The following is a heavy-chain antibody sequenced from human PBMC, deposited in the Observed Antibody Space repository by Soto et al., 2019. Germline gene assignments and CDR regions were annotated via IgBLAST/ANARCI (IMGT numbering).Heavy chain of an antibody. D-gene: IGHD2-15*01. J-gene: IGHJ5*02. Sequence: VQLVQSEAEMKKPGESLTISCKGSGYTFTSYWITWMRQMPGKGPGWVATIDCSDSYINYSPSFQGHVTTSADKSVSTAYLQWSRLKASDSGMYYCARHGGRGWPFDPWGRGTRVTVSS. V-gene: IGHV5-10-1*01. CDR3: ARHGGRGWPFDP. CDR1: GYTFTSYW. CDR2: IDCSDSYI.